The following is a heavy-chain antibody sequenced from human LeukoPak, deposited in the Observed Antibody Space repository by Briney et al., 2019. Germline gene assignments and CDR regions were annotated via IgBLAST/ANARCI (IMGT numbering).Heavy chain of an antibody. CDR3: AKVLGDSSGYFDY. V-gene: IGHV3-30*18. J-gene: IGHJ4*02. Sequence: PGGSLRLSCAASGFTFSSYEMNWVRQAPGKGLEWVAVISYDGSNKYYADSVKGRFTISRDNSKNTLYLQMNSLRAEDTAVYYCAKVLGDSSGYFDYWGQGTLVTVSS. CDR2: ISYDGSNK. D-gene: IGHD3-22*01. CDR1: GFTFSSYE.